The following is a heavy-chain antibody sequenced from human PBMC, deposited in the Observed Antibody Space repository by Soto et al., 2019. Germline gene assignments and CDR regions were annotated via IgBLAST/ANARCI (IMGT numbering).Heavy chain of an antibody. CDR2: ISGSGGST. Sequence: EVQLLESGGGLVQPGGSLRLSCAASGFTFSSYAMSWVRQAPGKGLEWVSAISGSGGSTYYADSVKGRFTISRDNSTNKLYLQMNSLRAEDTAVYYCAKWSDSSGFEYFQHWGQGTLVTVSS. CDR3: AKWSDSSGFEYFQH. V-gene: IGHV3-23*01. D-gene: IGHD3-22*01. J-gene: IGHJ1*01. CDR1: GFTFSSYA.